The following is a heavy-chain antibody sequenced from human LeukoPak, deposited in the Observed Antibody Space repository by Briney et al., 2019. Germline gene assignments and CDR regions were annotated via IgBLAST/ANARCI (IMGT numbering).Heavy chain of an antibody. J-gene: IGHJ5*02. CDR2: INPNSGGT. V-gene: IGHV1-2*02. D-gene: IGHD2-2*01. CDR3: ARGGVDIVVVPAARYNWFDP. Sequence: GASVTVSCTASGYTFTGYYMHWVRQAPGQGLEWMGWINPNSGGTNYAQKFQGRVTMTRDTSISTAYMELSRLRSDDTAVYYCARGGVDIVVVPAARYNWFDPWGQGTLVTVSS. CDR1: GYTFTGYY.